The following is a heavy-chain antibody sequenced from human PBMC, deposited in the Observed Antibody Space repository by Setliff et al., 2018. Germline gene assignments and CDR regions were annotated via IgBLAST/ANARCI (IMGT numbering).Heavy chain of an antibody. J-gene: IGHJ3*02. CDR3: TTDPSPTFGGVIGAAFDI. V-gene: IGHV3-15*01. Sequence: PGGSLRLSCAASGFTFSSYSMNWVRQAPGKGLEWVGRIKGKTDGLTTDYAAPVKGRFTISRDDSKNTLYLQMNSLKTEDTAVYYCTTDPSPTFGGVIGAAFDIWGQGTMVTVS. D-gene: IGHD3-16*01. CDR2: IKGKTDGLTT. CDR1: GFTFSSYS.